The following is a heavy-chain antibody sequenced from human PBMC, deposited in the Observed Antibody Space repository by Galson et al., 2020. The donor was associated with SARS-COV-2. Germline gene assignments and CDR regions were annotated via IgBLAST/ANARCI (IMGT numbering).Heavy chain of an antibody. D-gene: IGHD6-13*01. Sequence: ASVKVSCRASGYTFTDYYMHWVRQAPGQGLEWMGWINPNSGGTNYAQRFQGRVTMTGDTSTSTAYMELTSLRSDDTAVYYCARDRISAPDDFDYGGQGSLVTVSS. CDR3: ARDRISAPDDFDY. J-gene: IGHJ4*02. CDR2: INPNSGGT. CDR1: GYTFTDYY. V-gene: IGHV1-2*02.